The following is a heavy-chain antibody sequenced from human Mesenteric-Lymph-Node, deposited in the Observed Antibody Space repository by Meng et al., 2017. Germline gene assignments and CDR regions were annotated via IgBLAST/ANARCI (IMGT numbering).Heavy chain of an antibody. V-gene: IGHV3-15*01. Sequence: GESLKISCAASGFPFSTAWMSWVRQAPGKGLEWVGRIRSTTYGRTTDYAAPVKGRFTISRDDSKSTLYLQMNSLKTEDTAVYYCAKTFHSDTSFDYWGQGSLVTVSS. CDR2: IRSTTYGRTT. D-gene: IGHD3-22*01. J-gene: IGHJ4*02. CDR1: GFPFSTAW. CDR3: AKTFHSDTSFDY.